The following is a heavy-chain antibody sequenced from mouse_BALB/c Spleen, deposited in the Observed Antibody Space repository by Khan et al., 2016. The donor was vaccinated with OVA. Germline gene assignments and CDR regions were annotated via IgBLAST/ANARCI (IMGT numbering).Heavy chain of an antibody. Sequence: VQLKQSGPELMKPGASVKISCKASGYSFTTYYIHWVIQSPGKSLEWIGFIDPVSGGTTYNQKFKGKATLTADKSSSTAYIHLSNLTSEDSAVYYCTRHGYVAWFTYWGQGTLVTVSA. CDR2: IDPVSGGT. CDR3: TRHGYVAWFTY. J-gene: IGHJ3*01. CDR1: GYSFTTYY. D-gene: IGHD2-2*01. V-gene: IGHV1S135*01.